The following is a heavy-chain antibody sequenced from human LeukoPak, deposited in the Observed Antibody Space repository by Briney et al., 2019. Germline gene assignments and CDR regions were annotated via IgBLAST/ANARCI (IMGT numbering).Heavy chain of an antibody. J-gene: IGHJ4*02. CDR3: ANGGSPYSSSSV. D-gene: IGHD6-6*01. V-gene: IGHV3-23*01. Sequence: PGGSLRLSCAASGFTFSSYAMSWVRQAPGKGLEWVSAISGSGGSTYYADSVKGRFTISRDNSKNTLYLQMTSLSAEDTAVYHCANGGSPYSSSSVWDQGTLVTVSS. CDR2: ISGSGGST. CDR1: GFTFSSYA.